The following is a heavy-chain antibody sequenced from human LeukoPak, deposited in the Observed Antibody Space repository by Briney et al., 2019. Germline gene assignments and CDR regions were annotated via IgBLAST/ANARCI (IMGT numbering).Heavy chain of an antibody. J-gene: IGHJ4*02. V-gene: IGHV3-23*01. Sequence: GGSLRLSCAASGFTFSSYAMSWVRQAPGKGLEWVSAISGSGGSTYYADSVKGRFTISRDNSKNTLYLQMNSLRAEDTAVYYCAKGRHPSIAARGYFDYWGQGTLVTVSS. CDR2: ISGSGGST. CDR1: GFTFSSYA. D-gene: IGHD6-6*01. CDR3: AKGRHPSIAARGYFDY.